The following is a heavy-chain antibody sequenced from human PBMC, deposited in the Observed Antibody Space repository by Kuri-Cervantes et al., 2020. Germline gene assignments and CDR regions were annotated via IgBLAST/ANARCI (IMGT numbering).Heavy chain of an antibody. V-gene: IGHV3-23*01. CDR3: AKDRPTAPKPIVVVPAAPPTYYMDV. CDR1: GFTFRRYA. J-gene: IGHJ6*03. D-gene: IGHD2-2*01. CDR2: ISGSGGST. Sequence: GESLKISCAASGFTFRRYAMHWVRQAPGKGLEWVSAISGSGGSTYYADSVKGRFTISRDNSKNTLYLQMNSLRAEDTAVYYCAKDRPTAPKPIVVVPAAPPTYYMDVWGKGTTVTVSS.